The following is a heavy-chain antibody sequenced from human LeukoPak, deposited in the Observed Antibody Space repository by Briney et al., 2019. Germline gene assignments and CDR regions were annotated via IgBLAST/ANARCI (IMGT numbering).Heavy chain of an antibody. CDR2: ISYDGSNK. D-gene: IGHD3-10*02. J-gene: IGHJ6*04. V-gene: IGHV3-30*04. Sequence: GGSLRLSCAASGFTFSSYAMHWVRQAPGKGLEWVAVISYDGSNKYYADSVKGRFTISRDNSKNTLYLQMNSLRAEDTAVYYCAELGITMIGGVWGRGTTVTISS. CDR3: AELGITMIGGV. CDR1: GFTFSSYA.